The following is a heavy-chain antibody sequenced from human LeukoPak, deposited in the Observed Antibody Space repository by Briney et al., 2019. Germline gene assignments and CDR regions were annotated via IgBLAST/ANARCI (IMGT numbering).Heavy chain of an antibody. D-gene: IGHD3-10*01. Sequence: PGGSLRLSRAASVFTFTSTWMNWVGQRPRKGLAGVSRITSDGSSTIYADSVKGRFTISRDNAKNTLYLQMNSLRAEGTAVYYCARGPMVRTNLFDYWGQGTLVTVSS. CDR2: ITSDGSST. CDR3: ARGPMVRTNLFDY. J-gene: IGHJ4*02. CDR1: VFTFTSTW. V-gene: IGHV3-74*01.